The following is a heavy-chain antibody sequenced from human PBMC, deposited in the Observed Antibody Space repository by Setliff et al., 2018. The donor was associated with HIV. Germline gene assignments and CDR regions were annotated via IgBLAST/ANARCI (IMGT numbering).Heavy chain of an antibody. Sequence: PSETLSLTCTVSGYSISSGYYWGWIRQPPGKGLEWIGSIYHIGITYYNSSLKSRVTISVDTSKNQFSLNLTSVTAADTAVYYCARLGYSGSLVGAFDIWGQGTMVTVSS. V-gene: IGHV4-38-2*02. CDR2: IYHIGIT. CDR3: ARLGYSGSLVGAFDI. J-gene: IGHJ3*02. CDR1: GYSISSGYY. D-gene: IGHD1-26*01.